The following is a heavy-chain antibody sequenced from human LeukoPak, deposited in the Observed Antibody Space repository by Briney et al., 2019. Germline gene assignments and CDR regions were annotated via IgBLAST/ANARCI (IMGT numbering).Heavy chain of an antibody. V-gene: IGHV4-59*08. J-gene: IGHJ6*03. CDR3: ARFAQGPYRDFPYYYMDV. Sequence: SETLSLTCTISGGSVSDYYWSWIRQSPGKGLEWIGYIYYTGSTSYNPSLKSRVTISADTSKNQFSLKLSSVTAADTAVYYCARFAQGPYRDFPYYYMDVWGKGTTVTISS. CDR2: IYYTGST. D-gene: IGHD4-17*01. CDR1: GGSVSDYY.